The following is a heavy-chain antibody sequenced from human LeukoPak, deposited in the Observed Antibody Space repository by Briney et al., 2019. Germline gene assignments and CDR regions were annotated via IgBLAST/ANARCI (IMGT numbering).Heavy chain of an antibody. CDR2: IYNSGGT. J-gene: IGHJ4*02. Sequence: PSETLSLTCTVSGGSFSSYYWSWIRQPAGKGLDWIGRIYNSGGTNYNPSLESRVTISVDTSKNQFSLKLSSVTAADTAVYYCARHGLTGYYRLPFDYWGQGTLVTVSS. D-gene: IGHD3-9*01. V-gene: IGHV4-4*07. CDR1: GGSFSSYY. CDR3: ARHGLTGYYRLPFDY.